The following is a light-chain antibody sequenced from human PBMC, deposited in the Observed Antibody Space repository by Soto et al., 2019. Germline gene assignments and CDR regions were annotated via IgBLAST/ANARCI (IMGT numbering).Light chain of an antibody. Sequence: DIQMTQSPSSLSASVGDRVTLACRASQGISNYLNWYQQKPGKAPKLLMYAASNLQSGVPSRFSGSGSGTYFTLTISSLQPEDSATYSCQQTYTTPYTSGQGTKPEIK. CDR3: QQTYTTPYT. CDR1: QGISNY. CDR2: AAS. J-gene: IGKJ2*01. V-gene: IGKV1-39*01.